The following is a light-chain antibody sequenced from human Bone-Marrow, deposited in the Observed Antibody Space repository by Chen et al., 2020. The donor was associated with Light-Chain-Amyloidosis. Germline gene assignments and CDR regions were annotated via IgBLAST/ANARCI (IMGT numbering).Light chain of an antibody. CDR2: GSS. V-gene: IGKV3-20*01. CDR1: QTISSNY. Sequence: EIVLTQSPGTLSLSPGEGANLSCRASQTISSNYLTWYQQKFGQAPRLLIYGSSSRATGIPDRCTGRGSGTDFTLTINRLEPEDCARYYCQQYGTSPLTFGGGTKVEIK. J-gene: IGKJ4*01. CDR3: QQYGTSPLT.